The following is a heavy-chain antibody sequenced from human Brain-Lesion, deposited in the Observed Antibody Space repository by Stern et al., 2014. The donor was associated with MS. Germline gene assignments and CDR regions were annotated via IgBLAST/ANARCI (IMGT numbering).Heavy chain of an antibody. V-gene: IGHV1-24*01. CDR1: GYTLPELS. CDR2: FDPEDGET. D-gene: IGHD1-26*01. Sequence: VQLVESGAEGKKPGASVKASCKVSGYTLPELSMPWGRQAPRKGLEWMGGFDPEDGETIYAQKFQGRVTMTEDTSTDTAYMELSSLRSEDTAVYYCATLSPGAGGNYYRHFDYWGQGTLVTVSS. J-gene: IGHJ4*02. CDR3: ATLSPGAGGNYYRHFDY.